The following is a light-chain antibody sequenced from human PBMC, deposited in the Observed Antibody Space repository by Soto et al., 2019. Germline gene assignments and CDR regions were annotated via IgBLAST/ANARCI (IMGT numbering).Light chain of an antibody. J-gene: IGKJ1*01. CDR2: CAS. Sequence: EIMMTQSPGTLSLSPGERATLSCTASQSVNLNLAWYQQKPGQPPRLLLNCASTRATGIPVRFLGSGSGTEFTLTISSRQAEDAAVYYCHQYNSWPRGTFGHGTKVEIK. CDR3: HQYNSWPRGT. CDR1: QSVNLN. V-gene: IGKV3-15*01.